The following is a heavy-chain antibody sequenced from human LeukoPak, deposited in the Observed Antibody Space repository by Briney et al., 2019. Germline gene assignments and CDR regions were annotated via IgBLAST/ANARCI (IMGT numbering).Heavy chain of an antibody. Sequence: PGGSLRLSCAASGFTFSSYSMNWVRQAPGKGLEWVSSISSSSSYIYYADSVKGRFTISRGNAKNSLYLQMNSLRAEDTAVYYYARDIVVVPAAIQYFDYWGQGTLVTVSS. CDR1: GFTFSSYS. J-gene: IGHJ4*02. V-gene: IGHV3-21*01. CDR2: ISSSSSYI. D-gene: IGHD2-2*01. CDR3: ARDIVVVPAAIQYFDY.